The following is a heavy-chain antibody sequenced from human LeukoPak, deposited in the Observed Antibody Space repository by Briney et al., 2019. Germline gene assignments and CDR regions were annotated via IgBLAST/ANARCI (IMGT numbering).Heavy chain of an antibody. Sequence: GGSLRLSCAASGFTFEDYGMSWVRQAPGKGLEWVSGITWNGGSIGYADSVKGRFTMSRDNAKNSLYLQMDSLKTEDTALYYCARHYARPDYWGQGTLVTVSS. CDR1: GFTFEDYG. V-gene: IGHV3-20*04. D-gene: IGHD4-17*01. CDR2: ITWNGGSI. J-gene: IGHJ4*02. CDR3: ARHYARPDY.